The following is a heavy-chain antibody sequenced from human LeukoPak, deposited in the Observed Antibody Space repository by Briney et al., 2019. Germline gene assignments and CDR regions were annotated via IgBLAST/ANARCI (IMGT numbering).Heavy chain of an antibody. J-gene: IGHJ5*02. CDR2: IYYSGST. CDR1: GGSISSYY. D-gene: IGHD6-13*01. Sequence: SETLSLTCTVSGGSISSYYWSWIRQPPGKGLEWMGYIYYSGSTNYNPSLKSRVTISVDTSKNQFSLKLSSVTAADTAVYYCARNTIAAAGSYNWFDPWGQGTLVTVSS. V-gene: IGHV4-59*01. CDR3: ARNTIAAAGSYNWFDP.